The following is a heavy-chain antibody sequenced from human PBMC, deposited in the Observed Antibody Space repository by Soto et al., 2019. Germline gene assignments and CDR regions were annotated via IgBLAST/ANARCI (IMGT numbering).Heavy chain of an antibody. V-gene: IGHV1-18*01. CDR1: GYTFTSYG. CDR2: ISAYNGNT. D-gene: IGHD6-19*01. Sequence: GASVKVSCKASGYTFTSYGISWVRQAPGQGLEWMGWISAYNGNTNYAQKLQGRVTMTTDTSTSTAYMELRSLRSDDTAVYYCASSEDVAVAGPGWFDPWGQGTLVTVPQ. J-gene: IGHJ5*02. CDR3: ASSEDVAVAGPGWFDP.